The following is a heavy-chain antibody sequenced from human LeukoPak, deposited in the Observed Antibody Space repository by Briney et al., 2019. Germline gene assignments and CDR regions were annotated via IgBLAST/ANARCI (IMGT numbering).Heavy chain of an antibody. CDR1: GFTFSSYG. CDR2: ISGSDGIT. D-gene: IGHD4-23*01. V-gene: IGHV3-23*01. Sequence: GGSLRLSCAASGFTFSSYGMSWVRQAPGKGLEWVSGISGSDGITYYAESVKGRFTITRDNSKNTLYLQMNSLRVEDTAVYYCAKGSTTVVPRSFFDYWGQGTLVTVSS. CDR3: AKGSTTVVPRSFFDY. J-gene: IGHJ4*02.